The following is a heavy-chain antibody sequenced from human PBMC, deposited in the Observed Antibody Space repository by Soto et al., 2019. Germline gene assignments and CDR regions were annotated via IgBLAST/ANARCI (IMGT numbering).Heavy chain of an antibody. J-gene: IGHJ2*01. V-gene: IGHV1-2*04. CDR2: INPNSGAA. CDR1: GYTFTDYY. CDR3: ARGYCSSPSCDVPGWYFDL. D-gene: IGHD2-2*01. Sequence: QVQLVQSGAEVKTPGASVKVSCRASGYTFTDYYMHWVRQAPGQGLEWMGWINPNSGAAHFPQKFQDCVTMTSDTSISTAYLDLTRLTSDDTAVYYCARGYCSSPSCDVPGWYFDLWGRGTLVTVSS.